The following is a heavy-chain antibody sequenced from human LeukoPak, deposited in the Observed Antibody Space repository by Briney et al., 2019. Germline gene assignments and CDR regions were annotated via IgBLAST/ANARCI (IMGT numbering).Heavy chain of an antibody. Sequence: ASVKVSCKASGYTFTSYYMHWVRQAPGQELEWMGIINPSGGSTSYAQKFQGRVTMTRDTSTGTVYMELSSLRSEDTAVYYCARESTMVRAYYYYYYGMDVWGQGTTVTVS. J-gene: IGHJ6*02. CDR2: INPSGGST. V-gene: IGHV1-46*01. CDR3: ARESTMVRAYYYYYYGMDV. CDR1: GYTFTSYY. D-gene: IGHD3-10*01.